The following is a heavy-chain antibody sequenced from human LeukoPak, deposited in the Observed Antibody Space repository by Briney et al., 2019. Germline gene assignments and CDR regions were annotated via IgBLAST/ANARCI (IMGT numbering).Heavy chain of an antibody. D-gene: IGHD1-7*01. CDR1: GYSFTNDW. CDR2: IYPGDSDT. CDR3: ARPGNTGTDYFQF. J-gene: IGHJ4*02. V-gene: IGHV5-51*01. Sequence: GESLKISCKGSGYSFTNDWIGWVRQLPGKGLEWVGFIYPGDSDTRYSPSFQGQVTISADKSITTAYLQWSSLKASDTAIYYCARPGNTGTDYFQFWGQGTLVTVSS.